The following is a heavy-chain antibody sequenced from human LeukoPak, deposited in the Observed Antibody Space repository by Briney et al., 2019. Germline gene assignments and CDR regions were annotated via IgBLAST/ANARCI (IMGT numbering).Heavy chain of an antibody. D-gene: IGHD6-19*01. J-gene: IGHJ5*02. CDR3: ARDGTQDSSGEGWFDP. Sequence: WGTLPWRWSVSEGKSRDFDGRCIIKNTGKGLEWIGYIYYSGSTNYNPSLKSRVTISVDTSKNQFSLKLSSVTAADTAVYYCARDGTQDSSGEGWFDPWGQGTLVTVSS. CDR2: IYYSGST. CDR1: EGKSRDFD. V-gene: IGHV4-59*01.